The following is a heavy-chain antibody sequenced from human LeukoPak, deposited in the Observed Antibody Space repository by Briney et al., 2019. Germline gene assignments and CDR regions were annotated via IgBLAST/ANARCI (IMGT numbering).Heavy chain of an antibody. D-gene: IGHD3-10*01. CDR2: IYYSGST. V-gene: IGHV4-38-2*02. Sequence: PSETLSLTCTVSGYSISNGYYWGWVRQPPGKGLEWIGYIYYSGSTNYNPSLKSRVTISVDTSKNQFSLKLSSVTAADTAVYYCARRGYYYGSGSPGDYWGQGTLVTVSS. J-gene: IGHJ4*02. CDR1: GYSISNGYY. CDR3: ARRGYYYGSGSPGDY.